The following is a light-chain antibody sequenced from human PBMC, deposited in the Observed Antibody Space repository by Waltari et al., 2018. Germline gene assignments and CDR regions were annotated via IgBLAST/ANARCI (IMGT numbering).Light chain of an antibody. CDR1: QGVSSD. CDR2: GAS. CDR3: QQYNNWPPGT. V-gene: IGKV3-15*01. Sequence: EIVMTQSPATLSVSPGERATLSCRASQGVSSDLAWYQQKPGQAPRLLIYGASTRATDIPARFSGSVSGTEFTLTISSLQSEDFAVYYCQQYNNWPPGTFGQGTKVEIK. J-gene: IGKJ1*01.